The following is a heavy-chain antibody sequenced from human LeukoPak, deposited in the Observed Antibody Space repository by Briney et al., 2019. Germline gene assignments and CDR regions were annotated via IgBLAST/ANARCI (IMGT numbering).Heavy chain of an antibody. Sequence: GGSLGLSCAASGFSFSNYWMCWVRQAPGKGLVCVSRINSDGSTTTYADSVKGRFTISRDNAKNTLYLQMNSLRAEDSALYYCARIRESLGLGAFDIWGQGTMVTVSS. CDR2: INSDGSTT. V-gene: IGHV3-74*03. D-gene: IGHD7-27*01. CDR1: GFSFSNYW. CDR3: ARIRESLGLGAFDI. J-gene: IGHJ3*02.